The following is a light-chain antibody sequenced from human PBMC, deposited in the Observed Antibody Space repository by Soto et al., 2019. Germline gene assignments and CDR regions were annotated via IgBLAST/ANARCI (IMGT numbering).Light chain of an antibody. CDR3: EAWDDSLKAVI. V-gene: IGLV1-44*01. J-gene: IGLJ2*01. Sequence: QSVLTQPPSVSGTPGQRVTISCSGSNSNIGSNSVNWYQHVPGTAPKLLIHTNNLRPSGIPDRFSGSRSGTSASLDITDLHSEDETEYYCEAWDDSLKAVIFGGGTKVTVL. CDR1: NSNIGSNS. CDR2: TNN.